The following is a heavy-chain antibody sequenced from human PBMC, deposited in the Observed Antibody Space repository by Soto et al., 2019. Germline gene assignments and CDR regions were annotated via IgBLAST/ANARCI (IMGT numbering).Heavy chain of an antibody. V-gene: IGHV1-3*01. CDR1: GYTFTSYA. CDR3: ARDTLYDSSGYYYVGYNWFDP. J-gene: IGHJ5*02. D-gene: IGHD3-22*01. Sequence: ASVRVSCKASGYTFTSYAMHWVRQAPGQRLEWMGWINAGNGNTKYSQKFQGRVTITRDTSASTAYMELSSLRSEDTAVYYCARDTLYDSSGYYYVGYNWFDPWGQGTLVTVSS. CDR2: INAGNGNT.